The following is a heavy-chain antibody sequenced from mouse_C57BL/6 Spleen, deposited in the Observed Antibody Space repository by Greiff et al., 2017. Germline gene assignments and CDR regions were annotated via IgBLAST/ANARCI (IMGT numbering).Heavy chain of an antibody. CDR3: AREGGRLRLPGMDY. Sequence: VQLQQSGPELVKPGASVKISCKASGYAFSSSWMNWVKQRPGKGLEWIGRIYPGDGDTNYNGKFKGKATLTADKSSSTAYMQLSILTSEDSAVYFCAREGGRLRLPGMDYWGQGTSVTVSS. D-gene: IGHD3-2*02. J-gene: IGHJ4*01. CDR1: GYAFSSSW. CDR2: IYPGDGDT. V-gene: IGHV1-82*01.